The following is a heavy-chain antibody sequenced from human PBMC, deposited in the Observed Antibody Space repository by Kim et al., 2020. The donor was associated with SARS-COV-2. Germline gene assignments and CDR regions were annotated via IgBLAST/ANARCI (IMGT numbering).Heavy chain of an antibody. CDR3: AKMRGGSVSVLYFDD. J-gene: IGHJ4*02. Sequence: ADSVKGRFTISRDNSRNSLYLQMNSLRAEDTAAYYCAKMRGGSVSVLYFDDWGQGALVAVSS. D-gene: IGHD3-10*01. V-gene: IGHV3-23*01.